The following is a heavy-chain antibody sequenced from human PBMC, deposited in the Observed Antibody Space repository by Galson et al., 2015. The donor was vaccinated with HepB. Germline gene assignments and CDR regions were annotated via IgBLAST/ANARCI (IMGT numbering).Heavy chain of an antibody. CDR3: VQGDGSSWPGTLDY. J-gene: IGHJ4*02. CDR2: ISSSSSTI. V-gene: IGHV3-48*02. CDR1: GFTFSSYS. D-gene: IGHD6-13*01. Sequence: SLRLSCAASGFTFSSYSMNWVRQAPGKGLEWVSYISSSSSTIYYADSVKGRFTISRDNAKNSLYLQMNSLRDEDTAVYYCVQGDGSSWPGTLDYWGQGTLVTVSS.